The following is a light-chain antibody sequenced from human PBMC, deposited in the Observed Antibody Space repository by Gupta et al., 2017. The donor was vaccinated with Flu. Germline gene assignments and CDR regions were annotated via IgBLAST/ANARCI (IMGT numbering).Light chain of an antibody. CDR2: SNS. J-gene: IGLJ2*01. V-gene: IGLV1-44*01. CDR1: SPNIGSNI. Sequence: QSVLTQPPSASGTPGQRVTISCSGSSPNIGSNIVNWYQPLPGTAPKLLIYSNSHRPSGVPDRFSASKYGTSASLAISGLQSEDEADYYCAAWDDSLNGRVVFGGGTKLTVL. CDR3: AAWDDSLNGRVV.